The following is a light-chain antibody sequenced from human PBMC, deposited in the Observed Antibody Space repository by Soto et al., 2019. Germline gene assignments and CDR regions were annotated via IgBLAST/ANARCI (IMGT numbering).Light chain of an antibody. J-gene: IGLJ7*01. V-gene: IGLV4-60*02. Sequence: QPVLTQSSSASASLGSSVKLTCTLSSGHSSYIIAWHQQQPGKAPRYLMKLEGSGSYNKGSGVPDRFSGSSSRADRYLTISNPQFEDDPHHYCQTPDSNTAVFGGGTQLTVL. CDR1: SGHSSYI. CDR3: QTPDSNTAV. CDR2: LEGSGSY.